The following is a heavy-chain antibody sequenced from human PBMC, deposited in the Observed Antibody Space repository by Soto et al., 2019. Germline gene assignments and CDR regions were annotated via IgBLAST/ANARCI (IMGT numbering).Heavy chain of an antibody. V-gene: IGHV1-69*13. J-gene: IGHJ4*02. CDR3: ARETGPFTVTFDY. Sequence: SVKVSCKASGGTFSSYAISWVRQAPGQGLEWMGGIIPIFGTANYAQKFQGRVTITADESTSTAYMELSSLRSEDTAVYYCARETGPFTVTFDYWGQGTLVTVSS. CDR2: IIPIFGTA. D-gene: IGHD4-17*01. CDR1: GGTFSSYA.